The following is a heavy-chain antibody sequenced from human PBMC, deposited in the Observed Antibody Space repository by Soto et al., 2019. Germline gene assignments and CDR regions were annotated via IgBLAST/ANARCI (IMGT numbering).Heavy chain of an antibody. J-gene: IGHJ5*02. D-gene: IGHD1-26*01. Sequence: EVQLLESGGGLVQPGGSLRLSCAASGFSFRSYAMGWVRQAPGKGLEWVSIISATDVATYYADSVKGHFIIARDDSRRTLFLQMNSLRAEDTAVYHCVKDVYSGSSGQFDLWGQGTLVTVSS. V-gene: IGHV3-23*01. CDR3: VKDVYSGSSGQFDL. CDR1: GFSFRSYA. CDR2: ISATDVAT.